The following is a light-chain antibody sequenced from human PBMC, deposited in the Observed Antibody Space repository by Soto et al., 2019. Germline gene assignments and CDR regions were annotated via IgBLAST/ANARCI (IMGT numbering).Light chain of an antibody. Sequence: EIVLTQSPGTLCLSPGERATLSCRASQSVSNNYLAWYQQRPGPAPRLLIYGASNRATGIPDRFSGSGSGTDFTLTISRLEPEDFAVYYCQQYGSSGTFGQGTKVDIK. CDR1: QSVSNNY. J-gene: IGKJ1*01. CDR2: GAS. V-gene: IGKV3-20*01. CDR3: QQYGSSGT.